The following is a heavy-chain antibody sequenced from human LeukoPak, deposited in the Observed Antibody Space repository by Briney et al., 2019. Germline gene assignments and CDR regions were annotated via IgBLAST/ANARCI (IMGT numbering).Heavy chain of an antibody. J-gene: IGHJ4*02. CDR1: GFTFSSYA. V-gene: IGHV3-64D*09. D-gene: IGHD2-21*02. CDR3: ARQGDTGSWYFDY. Sequence: PGGSLRLSCSASGFTFSSYAMHWVRQAPGKGLEYVSAISSNGGSTYYADSVKGRFTISRDNSKNTLYLQMSSLRAEDTAVYYCARQGDTGSWYFDYWGQGTLVTVSS. CDR2: ISSNGGST.